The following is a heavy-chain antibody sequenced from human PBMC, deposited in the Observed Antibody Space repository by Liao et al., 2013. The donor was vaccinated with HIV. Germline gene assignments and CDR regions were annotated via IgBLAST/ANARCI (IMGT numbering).Heavy chain of an antibody. CDR2: LSNSGTS. CDR3: ARATTGHTAPTYVGGFYFMDV. V-gene: IGHV4-59*01. CDR1: GASISGSY. D-gene: IGHD3-16*01. J-gene: IGHJ6*03. Sequence: QVQLHESGPGLVKPSETLSLTCSVSGASISGSYWTWIRQSPGKGLEWIGYLSNSGTSTYSPSLKRRVSIFLEASKNQFSLELTSVTAADTAVYYCARATTGHTAPTYVGGFYFMDVWGRGATVTVSS.